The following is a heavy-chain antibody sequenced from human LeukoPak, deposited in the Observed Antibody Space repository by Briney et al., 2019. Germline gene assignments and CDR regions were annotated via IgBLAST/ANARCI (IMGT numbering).Heavy chain of an antibody. Sequence: AGGSLRLSCAASGFTFSSYGMHWVRQAPGKGLEWVAVISYDGSNKYYADSVKGRFTISRDNSKNTLYLQMNSLRAEDTAVYYCARISTVTSLDAFDIWGQGTMVTVSS. V-gene: IGHV3-30*03. CDR3: ARISTVTSLDAFDI. J-gene: IGHJ3*02. CDR2: ISYDGSNK. CDR1: GFTFSSYG. D-gene: IGHD4-17*01.